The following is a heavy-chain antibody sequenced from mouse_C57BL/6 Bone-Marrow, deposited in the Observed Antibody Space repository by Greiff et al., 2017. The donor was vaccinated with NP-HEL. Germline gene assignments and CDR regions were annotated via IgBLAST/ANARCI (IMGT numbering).Heavy chain of an antibody. J-gene: IGHJ2*01. CDR2: FHPYNDDT. CDR3: ARSSFDY. Sequence: VKLMAPGAELVKPGASVTMSCKASGYTFTTYPIEWLKQNHGKSLEWIGNFHPYNDDTKYNEKFKGKATLTVEKSSSTVYLELNRLTSDEATVYYCARSSFDYWGKGTTRTGSS. CDR1: GYTFTTYP. V-gene: IGHV1-47*01.